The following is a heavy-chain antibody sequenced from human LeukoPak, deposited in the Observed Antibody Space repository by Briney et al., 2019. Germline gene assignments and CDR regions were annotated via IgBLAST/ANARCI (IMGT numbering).Heavy chain of an antibody. J-gene: IGHJ3*02. Sequence: GGSLRLSCTASGFTFSAYAMMWVRQAPGKGPEWVSAIRGGGGSSFYADSVKGRFTISRDNSKYTLFLQMNSLRAEDTAVYYCARDPNGDYIGAFDMWGPGTMVTVSS. CDR1: GFTFSAYA. CDR2: IRGGGGSS. D-gene: IGHD4-17*01. V-gene: IGHV3-23*01. CDR3: ARDPNGDYIGAFDM.